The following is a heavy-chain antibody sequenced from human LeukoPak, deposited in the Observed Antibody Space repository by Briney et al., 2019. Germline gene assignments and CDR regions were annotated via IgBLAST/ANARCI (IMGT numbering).Heavy chain of an antibody. Sequence: GGSLRLSCAASGFTFSSYSMNWVRQAPGKGLEWVSYISSSSSTIYYADSVKGRFTISRDNAKNSLYPQMNSLRAEDTAVYYCARDMSTMIVVVRDAFDIWGQGTMVTVSS. CDR3: ARDMSTMIVVVRDAFDI. V-gene: IGHV3-48*01. J-gene: IGHJ3*02. CDR2: ISSSSSTI. CDR1: GFTFSSYS. D-gene: IGHD3-22*01.